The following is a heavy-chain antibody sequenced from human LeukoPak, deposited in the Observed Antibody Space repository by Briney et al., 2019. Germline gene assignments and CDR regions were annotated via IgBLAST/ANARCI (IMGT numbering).Heavy chain of an antibody. J-gene: IGHJ4*02. CDR1: GYTFTSYY. D-gene: IGHD1-26*01. Sequence: ASVKVSCKASGYTFTSYYMHWVRQAPGQGLEWMGRINPNSGGTNYAQKFQGRVTMTRDTSISTAYMELSRLRSDDTAVYYCARVGWELPTRYDYWGQGTLVTVSS. CDR3: ARVGWELPTRYDY. V-gene: IGHV1-2*06. CDR2: INPNSGGT.